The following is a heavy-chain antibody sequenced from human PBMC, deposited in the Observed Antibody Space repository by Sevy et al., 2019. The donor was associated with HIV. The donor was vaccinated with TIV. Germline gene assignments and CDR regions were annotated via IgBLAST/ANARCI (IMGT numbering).Heavy chain of an antibody. V-gene: IGHV1-2*02. CDR2: INPNSRGT. CDR3: ARSSRTDGYNYGYFDY. J-gene: IGHJ4*02. Sequence: GTVKVSCKASGYTFTGYYMHWVRQAPGQGLEWRGWINPNSRGTNYAQKFQGRVTMSRDRSISIAYMELSRLRSDDTAVYYCARSSRTDGYNYGYFDYWGQGTLVNVSS. D-gene: IGHD5-12*01. CDR1: GYTFTGYY.